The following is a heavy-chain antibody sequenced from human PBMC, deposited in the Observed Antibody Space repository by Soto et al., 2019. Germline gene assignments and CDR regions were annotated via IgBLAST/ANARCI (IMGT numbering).Heavy chain of an antibody. V-gene: IGHV3-11*01. D-gene: IGHD2-21*02. CDR3: ARGATVVTPGAFDI. CDR1: VFTCSDYY. Sequence: GWSLRLSCSASVFTCSDYYMSWSRQAPGKGLEWVSYISSSGSTIYYADSVKGRFTISRDNAKNSLYLQMNSLRAEDTAVYYCARGATVVTPGAFDIWGQGTMVTVSS. CDR2: ISSSGSTI. J-gene: IGHJ3*02.